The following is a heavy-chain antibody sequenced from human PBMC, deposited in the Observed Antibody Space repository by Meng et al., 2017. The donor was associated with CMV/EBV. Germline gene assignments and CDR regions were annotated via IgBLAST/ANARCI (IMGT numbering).Heavy chain of an antibody. CDR1: GFTFSRYA. Sequence: GGSLRLSCAASGFTFSRYAMSWVRQAPGKGLEWVSAISVSGGNTYYADSVKGRFTISRDNSKNTLFLQMDSLRAEDTAVYYCAKVRDVVVLVSSDYGMDVWGQGTTVTVSS. CDR2: ISVSGGNT. CDR3: AKVRDVVVLVSSDYGMDV. V-gene: IGHV3-23*01. D-gene: IGHD2-2*01. J-gene: IGHJ6*02.